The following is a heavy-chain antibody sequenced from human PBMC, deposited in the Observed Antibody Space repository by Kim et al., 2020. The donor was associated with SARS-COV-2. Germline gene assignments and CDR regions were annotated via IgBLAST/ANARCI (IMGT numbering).Heavy chain of an antibody. V-gene: IGHV3-9*01. Sequence: GGSLRLSCAASGFTFGDYAMHWVRQAPGKGLEWVSGISWNSGSIGYADSVKGRFTISRDNAKNSLYLQMRAGDTALYYCAKGVGGYYYGMDVWGQGTTVTVSS. J-gene: IGHJ6*02. CDR2: ISWNSGSI. CDR1: GFTFGDYA. CDR3: AKGVGGYYYGMDV. D-gene: IGHD1-26*01.